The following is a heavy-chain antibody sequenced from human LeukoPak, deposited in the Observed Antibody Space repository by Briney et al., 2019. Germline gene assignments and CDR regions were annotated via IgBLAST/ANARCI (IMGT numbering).Heavy chain of an antibody. CDR2: IYSGGST. Sequence: GGSLRLSCAASGFTVSSNYMSWVRQAPGKGLEWVSIIYSGGSTFYADSVKGRFTISRDDSKNTVYLQMNSLRAEDTAVYYCARDLGPNWFDPWGQGTLVTVSS. V-gene: IGHV3-53*01. J-gene: IGHJ5*02. D-gene: IGHD3-16*01. CDR3: ARDLGPNWFDP. CDR1: GFTVSSNY.